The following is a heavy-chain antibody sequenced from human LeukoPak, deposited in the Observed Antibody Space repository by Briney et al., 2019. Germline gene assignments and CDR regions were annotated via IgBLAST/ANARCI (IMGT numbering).Heavy chain of an antibody. Sequence: GESLKISCKGSGYIFTSCSIGWVRQMPGKGLEWMGIIYPGDSDTRYSPSFQGQVTISADKSISTAYLQWSSLKASDTAMYYCARHRDGSSVDYWGQGTLVTVSS. CDR1: GYIFTSCS. CDR3: ARHRDGSSVDY. CDR2: IYPGDSDT. J-gene: IGHJ4*02. D-gene: IGHD6-6*01. V-gene: IGHV5-51*01.